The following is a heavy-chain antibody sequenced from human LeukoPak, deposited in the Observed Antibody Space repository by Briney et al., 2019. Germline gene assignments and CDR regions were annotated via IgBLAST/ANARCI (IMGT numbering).Heavy chain of an antibody. CDR2: IWYDGSNK. V-gene: IGHV3-33*08. Sequence: PGGSLRLSCAASGFTFSSYAMHWVRQAPGKGLEWVAVIWYDGSNKYYADSVKGRFTISRDNSKNTLYLQMNSLRAEDTAVYYCARDPLDIVVVPAAIELENYYYGMDVWGQGTTVTVSS. CDR3: ARDPLDIVVVPAAIELENYYYGMDV. CDR1: GFTFSSYA. D-gene: IGHD2-2*03. J-gene: IGHJ6*02.